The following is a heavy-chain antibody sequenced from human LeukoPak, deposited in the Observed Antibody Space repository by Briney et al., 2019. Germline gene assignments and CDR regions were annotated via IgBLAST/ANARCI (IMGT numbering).Heavy chain of an antibody. J-gene: IGHJ4*02. CDR1: GFTFANYA. V-gene: IGHV3-23*01. CDR3: AKSPNNKMAVVKNLALDY. CDR2: ISGGGGST. D-gene: IGHD3-22*01. Sequence: GGSLRLSCAASGFTFANYAMTWVRQAPGKGLEWVSTISGGGGSTFYADSVKGRFTISRDNSKNTVYLQVNSLRAEDTAVYYCAKSPNNKMAVVKNLALDYWGQGTLLTVSS.